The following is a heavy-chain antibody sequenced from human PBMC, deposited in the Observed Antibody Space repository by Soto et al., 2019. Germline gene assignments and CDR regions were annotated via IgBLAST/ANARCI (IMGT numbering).Heavy chain of an antibody. CDR3: ALAPPVSSYYYYGMDV. D-gene: IGHD2-8*01. V-gene: IGHV4-34*01. CDR2: INHSGST. J-gene: IGHJ6*02. Sequence: SETLSLTCAAYGGSFSGYYWSWIRQPPGKGLEWIGEINHSGSTNYNPSLKSRVTISVDTSKNQFSLKLSSVTAADTAVYYCALAPPVSSYYYYGMDVWGQWTTVTVSS. CDR1: GGSFSGYY.